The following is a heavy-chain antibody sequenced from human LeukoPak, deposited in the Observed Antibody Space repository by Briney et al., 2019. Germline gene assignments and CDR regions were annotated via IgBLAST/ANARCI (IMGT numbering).Heavy chain of an antibody. J-gene: IGHJ3*02. CDR1: GYTFTNYA. D-gene: IGHD3-10*01. V-gene: IGHV1-69*06. Sequence: SVKVSCKASGYTFTNYAISWVRQAPGQGLEWMGGIIPIFDTPNYAQKFQGRVTITADKSTSTAYMELSSLRSEDTAVYYCARRLTLVRGVSGTDAFDIWGQGTMVTVSS. CDR2: IIPIFDTP. CDR3: ARRLTLVRGVSGTDAFDI.